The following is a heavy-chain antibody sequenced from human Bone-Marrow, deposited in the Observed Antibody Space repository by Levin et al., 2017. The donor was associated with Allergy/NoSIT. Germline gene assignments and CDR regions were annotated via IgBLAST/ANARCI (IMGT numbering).Heavy chain of an antibody. CDR2: IYHSGST. V-gene: IGHV4-38-2*01. J-gene: IGHJ5*02. D-gene: IGHD2-2*01. Sequence: SETLSLTCAVSGYSISSGYYWGWIRQPPGKGLEWIGSIYHSGSTYYNPSLKSRVTISVETSKNQFSLKLSSVTAADTAVYYCARSGIVVVPAAGCLFDPWGQGTLVTVSS. CDR3: ARSGIVVVPAAGCLFDP. CDR1: GYSISSGYY.